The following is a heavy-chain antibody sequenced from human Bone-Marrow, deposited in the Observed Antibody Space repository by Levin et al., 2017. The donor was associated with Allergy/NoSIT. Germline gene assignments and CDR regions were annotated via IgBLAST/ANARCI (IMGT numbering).Heavy chain of an antibody. J-gene: IGHJ4*02. V-gene: IGHV5-51*03. D-gene: IGHD2-15*01. CDR2: IFPSDSNI. CDR3: VRGLGKCSSASSCYISDY. Sequence: GASVKVSCRGSGYIFTNYWIGWVRQMPGKGLEWMAIIFPSDSNIKYGPSFQGQVTISADKSISTAYLQWNSLKASDTAMYFCVRGLGKCSSASSCYISDYWGQGTLVTVSS. CDR1: GYIFTNYW.